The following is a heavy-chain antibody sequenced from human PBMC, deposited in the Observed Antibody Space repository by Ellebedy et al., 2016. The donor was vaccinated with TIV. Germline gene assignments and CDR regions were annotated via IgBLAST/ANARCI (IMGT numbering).Heavy chain of an antibody. J-gene: IGHJ4*02. D-gene: IGHD3-16*01. CDR3: ARGLSYVWGSYTGVIDY. CDR1: GGSISSSSYY. V-gene: IGHV4-39*07. Sequence: MPSETLSLTCTVSGGSISSSSYYWGWIRQPPGKGLEWIGSIYYSGSTYYNPSLKSRVTISVDTSKNQFSLKLSSVTAADTAVYYCARGLSYVWGSYTGVIDYWGQGTLVTVSS. CDR2: IYYSGST.